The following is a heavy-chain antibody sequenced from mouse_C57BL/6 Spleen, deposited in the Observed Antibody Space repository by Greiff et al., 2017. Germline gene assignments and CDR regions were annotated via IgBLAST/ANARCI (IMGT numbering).Heavy chain of an antibody. CDR2: INYDGSST. J-gene: IGHJ2*01. Sequence: EVKLVESEGGLVQPGSSMKLSCTASGFTFSDYYMAWVRQVPEKGLEWVANINYDGSSTYYLDSLKSRFIISRDNAKNILYLQMSSLKSEDTATYYCARDQGTTVRGPYFDYWGQGTTLTVSS. D-gene: IGHD1-1*01. V-gene: IGHV5-16*01. CDR3: ARDQGTTVRGPYFDY. CDR1: GFTFSDYY.